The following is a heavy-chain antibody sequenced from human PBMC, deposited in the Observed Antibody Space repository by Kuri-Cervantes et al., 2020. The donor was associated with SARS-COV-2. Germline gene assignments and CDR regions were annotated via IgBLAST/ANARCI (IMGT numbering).Heavy chain of an antibody. J-gene: IGHJ6*03. Sequence: SVKVSCKTSGGTLSTYGISWVRQAPGQGLEWMGGIIPIFGAADYAQNFQGRVTITADESTNTAYMELSSLRSEDTAVYYCATWSGYYYYMDVWGKGTTVTVSS. CDR2: IIPIFGAA. V-gene: IGHV1-69*13. CDR1: GGTLSTYG. D-gene: IGHD3-3*01. CDR3: ATWSGYYYYMDV.